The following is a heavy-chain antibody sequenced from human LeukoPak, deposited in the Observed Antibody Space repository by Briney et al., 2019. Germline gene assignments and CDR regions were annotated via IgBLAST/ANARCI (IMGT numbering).Heavy chain of an antibody. CDR2: IHYSGST. CDR3: ARRVHSSSWSPHFDY. Sequence: SETLSLTCTVSGGSINSYYWSWIRQPPGRGLEWVGSIHYSGSTSYNPSLRSQVTIPVDKSKNQFFLKLSSVTATDTAVYYCARRVHSSSWSPHFDYWGQETLVTVSS. D-gene: IGHD6-13*01. V-gene: IGHV4-59*01. J-gene: IGHJ4*02. CDR1: GGSINSYY.